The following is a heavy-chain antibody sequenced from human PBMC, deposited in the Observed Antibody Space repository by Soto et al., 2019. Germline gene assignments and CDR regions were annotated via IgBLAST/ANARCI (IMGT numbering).Heavy chain of an antibody. Sequence: ASVKVSCKAPGYTFISYAMHWVRQAPGQRLEWMGWINTANGNTKYSQEFQGRVTITRDTSATTAYMELSSLTSEDTAVYYCARDRYFEFWSGYNMDYWGQGTLVTVSS. CDR3: ARDRYFEFWSGYNMDY. V-gene: IGHV1-3*04. CDR2: INTANGNT. D-gene: IGHD3-3*01. J-gene: IGHJ4*02. CDR1: GYTFISYA.